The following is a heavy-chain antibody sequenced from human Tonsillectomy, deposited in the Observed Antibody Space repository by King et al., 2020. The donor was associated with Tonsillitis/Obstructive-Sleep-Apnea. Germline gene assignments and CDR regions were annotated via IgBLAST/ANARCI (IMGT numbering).Heavy chain of an antibody. Sequence: EVQLVESGGGLVQPGRSLRLSCAASGFTFDDYAMHWVRQAPGKGLEWVSGISWNSGSIHYADSVKGRFTISRDNAKNSLYLQMDSLRAEDTALYYCAKDPSSSPYYYYYRDVWGKGTTVTVSS. D-gene: IGHD6-6*01. CDR1: GFTFDDYA. V-gene: IGHV3-9*01. CDR2: ISWNSGSI. J-gene: IGHJ6*03. CDR3: AKDPSSSPYYYYYRDV.